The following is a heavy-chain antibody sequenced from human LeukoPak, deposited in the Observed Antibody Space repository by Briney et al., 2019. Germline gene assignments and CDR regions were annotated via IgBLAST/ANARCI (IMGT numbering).Heavy chain of an antibody. J-gene: IGHJ4*02. CDR2: IHYSGIS. V-gene: IGHV4-31*03. Sequence: SETLSLTCTVSGGSISSGGFYWSWIRQHPGKGLEWVGYIHYSGISYSIPSLRSRITLSVDTSKNQFSLKLTSVTAADTAVYYCARGSDYYDSSLGGGDYWGQGTLVTVSS. D-gene: IGHD3-22*01. CDR1: GGSISSGGFY. CDR3: ARGSDYYDSSLGGGDY.